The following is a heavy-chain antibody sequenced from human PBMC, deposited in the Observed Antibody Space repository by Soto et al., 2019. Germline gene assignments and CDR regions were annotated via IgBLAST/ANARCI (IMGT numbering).Heavy chain of an antibody. Sequence: EVQLVESGGGFKQPGVSLRLSCAASGFIVRTYSMNWVRQVPGKGLEWISYISESSRTIFYADSVRGRFTVSRDNANSSLYLQMVSLRDEDTAMYYCARGLSWRRGPFDFWGQGTLVTVSS. V-gene: IGHV3-48*02. CDR3: ARGLSWRRGPFDF. CDR1: GFIVRTYS. CDR2: ISESSRTI. J-gene: IGHJ4*02. D-gene: IGHD2-15*01.